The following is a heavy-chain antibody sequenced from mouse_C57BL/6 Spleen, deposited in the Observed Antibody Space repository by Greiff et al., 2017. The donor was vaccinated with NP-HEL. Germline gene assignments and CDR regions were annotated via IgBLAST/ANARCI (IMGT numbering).Heavy chain of an antibody. CDR2: INPYNGGT. CDR3: ARWDDGGSYGYAMDY. CDR1: GYTFTDYY. J-gene: IGHJ4*01. Sequence: EVQLQQSGPVLVKPGASVKMSCKASGYTFTDYYMNWVKQSHGKSLEWIGVINPYNGGTSYNQKFKGKATLTVDKSSSTAYMELNSLTSEASAVYYCARWDDGGSYGYAMDYWGQGTSVTVSS. D-gene: IGHD1-1*02. V-gene: IGHV1-19*01.